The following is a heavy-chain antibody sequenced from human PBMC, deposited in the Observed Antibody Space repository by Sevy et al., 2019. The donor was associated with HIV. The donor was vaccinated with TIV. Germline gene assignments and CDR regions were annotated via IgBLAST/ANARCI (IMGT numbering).Heavy chain of an antibody. CDR3: ATVGLRYFSGASAYQGDWFDP. D-gene: IGHD2-15*01. CDR2: FDPEDGER. J-gene: IGHJ5*02. CDR1: GYSLTGLS. Sequence: ASVKVSCKVSGYSLTGLSMHWVRQAPGKGLEWMGSFDPEDGERIYAQKLEGRVTMTEDTSTDTAYMELNSLRSEDTAVYYCATVGLRYFSGASAYQGDWFDPWGQGTLVTVSS. V-gene: IGHV1-24*01.